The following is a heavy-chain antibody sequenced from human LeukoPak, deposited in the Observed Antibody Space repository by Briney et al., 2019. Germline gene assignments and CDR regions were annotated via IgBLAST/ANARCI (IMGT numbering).Heavy chain of an antibody. CDR3: AREEIAAAVEA. D-gene: IGHD6-13*01. J-gene: IGHJ4*02. CDR1: GGSFSGYY. Sequence: PSETLSLTCAVYGGSFSGYYWSWIRQPPGKGLEWIGEINHSGSTNYNPSLKSRVTISVATSKNQFSLKLSSVTAADTAVYYCAREEIAAAVEAWGQGTLVTVSS. V-gene: IGHV4-34*01. CDR2: INHSGST.